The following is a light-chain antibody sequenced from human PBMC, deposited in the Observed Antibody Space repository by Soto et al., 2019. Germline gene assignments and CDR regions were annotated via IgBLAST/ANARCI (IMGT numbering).Light chain of an antibody. Sequence: QSALTQPASVSGSPGQSITISCTGTRSDVGGYDYVSWYQQLPGKAPEVVIFDVTNRPSGVSYRYSGSKSGNTASLTISGLQAEDEADYYCSSYTSSSTWVLGGGTKVTVL. CDR3: SSYTSSSTWV. CDR1: RSDVGGYDY. CDR2: DVT. V-gene: IGLV2-14*03. J-gene: IGLJ3*02.